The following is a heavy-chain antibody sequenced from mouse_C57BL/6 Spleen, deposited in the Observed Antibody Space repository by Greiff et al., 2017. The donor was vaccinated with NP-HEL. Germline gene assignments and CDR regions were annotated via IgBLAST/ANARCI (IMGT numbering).Heavy chain of an antibody. Sequence: VQLVESGAELVRPGASVTLSCKASGYTFTDYEMHWVKQTPVHGLEWIGAIDPETGGTAYNQKFKGKAILTADKSSSTAYMERRSLTSEDSAVYYCTRLLLSSFAYWGQGTLVTVSA. CDR1: GYTFTDYE. CDR3: TRLLLSSFAY. D-gene: IGHD1-1*02. CDR2: IDPETGGT. V-gene: IGHV1-15*01. J-gene: IGHJ3*01.